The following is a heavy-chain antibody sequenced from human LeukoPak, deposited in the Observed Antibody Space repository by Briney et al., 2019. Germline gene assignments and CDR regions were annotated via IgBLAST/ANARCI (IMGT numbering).Heavy chain of an antibody. D-gene: IGHD6-13*01. Sequence: HPGRSLRLSCAASGFTFSSYAMHWVRQAPGKGLEWVAVISYDGSNKYYADSVKGRFTISRDNSKNTLYLQMNSLRAEDTAVYYCAREGSSSWYALSLFDYWGQGTLVTVSS. CDR2: ISYDGSNK. CDR3: AREGSSSWYALSLFDY. CDR1: GFTFSSYA. V-gene: IGHV3-30-3*01. J-gene: IGHJ4*02.